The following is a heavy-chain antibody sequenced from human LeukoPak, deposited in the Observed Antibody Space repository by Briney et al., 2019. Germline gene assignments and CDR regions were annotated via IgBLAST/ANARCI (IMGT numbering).Heavy chain of an antibody. Sequence: ASVKVSCKASGYTFTSYGISWVRQAPGQGLEWMGWTSAYNGNTNYAQKLQGRVTMTTDTSTSTAYMEMRGVRSDVTAVYYCARGRLWFGDVAGYKPDFDYWGQGTLVTVSS. D-gene: IGHD3-10*01. CDR1: GYTFTSYG. CDR3: ARGRLWFGDVAGYKPDFDY. CDR2: TSAYNGNT. V-gene: IGHV1-18*01. J-gene: IGHJ4*02.